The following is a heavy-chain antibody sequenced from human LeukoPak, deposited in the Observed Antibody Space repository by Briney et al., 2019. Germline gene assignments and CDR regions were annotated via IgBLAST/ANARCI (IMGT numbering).Heavy chain of an antibody. J-gene: IGHJ4*02. Sequence: GGSLRLSCAASGFTFSSYEMNWVRQAPGKGLEWVSYISSSGSTIYYADSVKGRFTISRDNAKDSLYLQMNSLRAEDTAVYYCARDTRIAVAGPWYFDYWGQGTLVTVSS. CDR3: ARDTRIAVAGPWYFDY. CDR1: GFTFSSYE. CDR2: ISSSGSTI. D-gene: IGHD6-19*01. V-gene: IGHV3-48*03.